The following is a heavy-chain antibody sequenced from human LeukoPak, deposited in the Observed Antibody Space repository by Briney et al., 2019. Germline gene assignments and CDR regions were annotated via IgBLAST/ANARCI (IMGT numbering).Heavy chain of an antibody. CDR1: GYTFTHHG. V-gene: IGHV1-18*01. D-gene: IGHD6-19*01. J-gene: IGHJ2*01. Sequence: ASVKVSCKASGYTFTHHGITWVRQAPGQGLEWMGWISAFNGDTIYAQTVQGRVTMTTDTSTTTAYMELRSLTSDDTALYCCARDPSNTSGRYQYFDLWGRGTLVTVSS. CDR2: ISAFNGDT. CDR3: ARDPSNTSGRYQYFDL.